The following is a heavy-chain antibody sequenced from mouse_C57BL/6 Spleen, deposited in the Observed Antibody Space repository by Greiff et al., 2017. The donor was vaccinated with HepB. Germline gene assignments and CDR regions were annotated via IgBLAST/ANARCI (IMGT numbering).Heavy chain of an antibody. J-gene: IGHJ2*01. CDR3: AREGNYDYDGYYFDY. Sequence: VQLQQSGPELVKPGASVKISCKASGYAFSSSWMNWVKQRPGKGLEWIGRIYPGDGDTNYNGKFKGKATLTADKSSSTAYMQLSSLTSEDSAVYFGAREGNYDYDGYYFDYWGQGTTLTVSS. CDR2: IYPGDGDT. CDR1: GYAFSSSW. V-gene: IGHV1-82*01. D-gene: IGHD2-4*01.